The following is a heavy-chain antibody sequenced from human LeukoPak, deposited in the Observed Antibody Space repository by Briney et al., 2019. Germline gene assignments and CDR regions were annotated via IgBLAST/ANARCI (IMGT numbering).Heavy chain of an antibody. CDR3: ARGWCTGDSCYSRLDY. Sequence: PGRSLRLSCAASGFTFSIYGMHWVRQAPGKGLEWVAVIWYDGSYKYYADSVKGRFTISRDNSKNTLYPQVNSLRAEDTAVYYCARGWCTGDSCYSRLDYWGQGILVTVSS. V-gene: IGHV3-33*01. J-gene: IGHJ4*02. D-gene: IGHD2-15*01. CDR2: IWYDGSYK. CDR1: GFTFSIYG.